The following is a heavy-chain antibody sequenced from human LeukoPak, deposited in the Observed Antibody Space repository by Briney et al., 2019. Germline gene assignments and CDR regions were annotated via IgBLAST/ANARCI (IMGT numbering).Heavy chain of an antibody. CDR2: INHSDGT. CDR1: GGSFSSYY. CDR3: ARDPYMYYFDY. D-gene: IGHD4-11*01. J-gene: IGHJ4*02. V-gene: IGHV4-34*01. Sequence: PSETLSLTCAVYGGSFSSYYWSWIRQPPGKGLEWIGEINHSDGTNYNPSLKSRVTISVDTSKNQFSLKLSSVTAADTAVYYCARDPYMYYFDYWGQGTLVTVSS.